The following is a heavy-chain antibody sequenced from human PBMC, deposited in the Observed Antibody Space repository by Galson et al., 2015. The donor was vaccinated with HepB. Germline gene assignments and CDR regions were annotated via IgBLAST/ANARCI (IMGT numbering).Heavy chain of an antibody. J-gene: IGHJ5*02. D-gene: IGHD3-16*01. CDR2: IDHSGRA. V-gene: IGHV4-34*01. CDR3: ARGWGYGGRCFDP. CDR1: GGSFSDYY. Sequence: LSLTCAVYGGSFSDYYWTWVRQSPGKGLEWIGEIDHSGRANYNPPLKSRVALSIDTSKNQFSLTVSSVTAADTALYYCARGWGYGGRCFDPWGQGTLVTVSS.